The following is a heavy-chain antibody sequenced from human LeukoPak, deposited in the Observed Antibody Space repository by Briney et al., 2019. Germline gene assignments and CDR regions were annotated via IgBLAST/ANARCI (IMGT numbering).Heavy chain of an antibody. CDR3: ARGIHGSGSYWEGYYFDY. V-gene: IGHV3-53*01. J-gene: IGHJ4*02. CDR2: IHSGGST. CDR1: GFTVSSNY. D-gene: IGHD3-10*01. Sequence: GGSLRLSCAASGFTVSSNYMSWVRQAPGKGLEWVSVIHSGGSTYYADSVKGRFTISRDNSKNTLYLQMNSLRAEDTAVYYCARGIHGSGSYWEGYYFDYWGQGTLVTVSS.